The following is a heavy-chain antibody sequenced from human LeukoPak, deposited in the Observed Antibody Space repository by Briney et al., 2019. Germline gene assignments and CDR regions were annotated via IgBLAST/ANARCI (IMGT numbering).Heavy chain of an antibody. CDR2: ISYDGSNK. V-gene: IGHV3-30*18. Sequence: PGGSLRLSCAAPGFTFSSYGMHWVRQAPGKGLEWVAVISYDGSNKYYADSVKGRFTISRDNSKNTLYLQMNSLRAEDTAVYYCAKEGHYYYYMDVWGKGTTVTVSS. CDR1: GFTFSSYG. J-gene: IGHJ6*03. CDR3: AKEGHYYYYMDV.